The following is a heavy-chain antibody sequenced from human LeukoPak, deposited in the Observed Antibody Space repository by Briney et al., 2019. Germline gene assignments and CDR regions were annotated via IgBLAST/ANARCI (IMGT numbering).Heavy chain of an antibody. J-gene: IGHJ5*02. CDR2: INPNGGST. CDR1: GYTFINYY. D-gene: IGHD3-16*01. V-gene: IGHV1-46*01. CDR3: ARDQAPRMITFGGPRRWFDP. Sequence: ASVKVSCKASGYTFINYYIHWVRQAPGQGLEWMGIINPNGGSTTYAQKFQGRVTMTRDMSTSTVYMELSRLRSDDTAVYYCARDQAPRMITFGGPRRWFDPWGQGTLVTVSS.